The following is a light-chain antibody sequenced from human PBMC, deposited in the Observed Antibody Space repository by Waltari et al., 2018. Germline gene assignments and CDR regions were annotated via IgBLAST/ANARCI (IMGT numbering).Light chain of an antibody. Sequence: QSALTPPPSASGSPGQSVTLSCTGSSSDVGAYNFVSWYQQHPGKAPKLIIYGVNKRPSGVPDRFSGSKSGNTASLTVSGLQAEDEADYYCNSFARSTGSDSWVFGGGTKLTVL. CDR3: NSFARSTGSDSWV. V-gene: IGLV2-8*01. J-gene: IGLJ3*02. CDR2: GVN. CDR1: SSDVGAYNF.